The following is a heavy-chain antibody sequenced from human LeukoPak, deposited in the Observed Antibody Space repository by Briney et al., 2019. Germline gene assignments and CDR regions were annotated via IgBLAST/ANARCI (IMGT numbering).Heavy chain of an antibody. Sequence: SETLSLTCTVSVGSIISGGYYFIWIRQHPGKGLEWIGYIYYSGSTYYNPSLKSRVTISVDTSKNQFSLKLSSVTAADTAVYYGANDNRDGGSPLWYPDLWGRGTLVTVSS. CDR3: ANDNRDGGSPLWYPDL. D-gene: IGHD1-14*01. CDR1: VGSIISGGYY. CDR2: IYYSGST. J-gene: IGHJ2*01. V-gene: IGHV4-31*03.